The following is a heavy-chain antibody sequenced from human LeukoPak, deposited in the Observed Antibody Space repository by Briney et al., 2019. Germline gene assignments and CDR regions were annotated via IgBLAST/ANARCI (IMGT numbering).Heavy chain of an antibody. V-gene: IGHV3-21*04. CDR1: GFTFSSYS. CDR3: AKDLREWVRGMYNGGYHYYYGMDV. Sequence: PGGSLRLSCAASGFTFSSYSMNWVRQAPGKGLEWVSSISSSSSYIYYADSVKGRFTISRDNAKNSLYLQMNSLRAEDTALYYCAKDLREWVRGMYNGGYHYYYGMDVWGQGTTVTVSS. D-gene: IGHD3-10*01. J-gene: IGHJ6*02. CDR2: ISSSSSYI.